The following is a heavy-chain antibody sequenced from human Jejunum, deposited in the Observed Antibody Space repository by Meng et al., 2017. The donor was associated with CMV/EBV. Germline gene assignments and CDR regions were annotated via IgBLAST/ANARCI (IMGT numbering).Heavy chain of an antibody. CDR2: ISDGGNTI. CDR1: GFAFNAYE. V-gene: IGHV3-48*03. J-gene: IGHJ4*02. CDR3: ARGGYYDPYY. Sequence: SCAASGFAFNAYEMNWVRQALGKGLEWVSYISDGGNTIYYSDSVKGRFTISRDNAKNSLYLQMNSLRVEDSAIYYCARGGYYDPYYWGQGTLVTVSS. D-gene: IGHD3-22*01.